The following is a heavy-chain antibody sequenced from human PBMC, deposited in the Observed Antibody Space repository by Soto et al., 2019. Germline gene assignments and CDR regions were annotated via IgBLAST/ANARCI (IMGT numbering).Heavy chain of an antibody. D-gene: IGHD3-16*01. CDR3: ARGGPAPDNAFDI. CDR1: GYTFLMYG. V-gene: IGHV1-18*01. J-gene: IGHJ3*02. Sequence: QVQLVQSGAEVKKPGASVKVSCKTSGYTFLMYGISWVRQAPGQGLEWMGWISTYNGNTNYAQNLQGGVTITTDTSTSTAYMELRSLRSDDTAVYYGARGGPAPDNAFDIWGQGTMVTVSS. CDR2: ISTYNGNT.